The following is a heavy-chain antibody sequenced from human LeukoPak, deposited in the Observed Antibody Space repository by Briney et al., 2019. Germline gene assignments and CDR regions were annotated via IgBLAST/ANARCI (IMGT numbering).Heavy chain of an antibody. V-gene: IGHV3-23*01. CDR3: AKDQVATGLMIDY. J-gene: IGHJ4*02. CDR2: ISGSGGST. D-gene: IGHD5-12*01. CDR1: GFTFSSYG. Sequence: GGSLRLSCAASGFTFSSYGMSWVRQAPGKGLEWVSAISGSGGSTYYADSVKGRFTISRDNSKNTLYLQMNSLRAEDTAVYYCAKDQVATGLMIDYWGQGTLVTVSS.